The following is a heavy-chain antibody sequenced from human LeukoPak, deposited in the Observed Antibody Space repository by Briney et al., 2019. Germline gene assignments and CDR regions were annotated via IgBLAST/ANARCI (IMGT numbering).Heavy chain of an antibody. Sequence: PGGSLRLSCAASGFTFSSYGMSWVRQAPGKGLEWVSSISGSGGNVYYAGSVRGRFTISRDNSKNTLYLQMNSLRAEDTAVYYCARDLWSTSLDYWGQGTLVTVSS. J-gene: IGHJ4*02. D-gene: IGHD6-6*01. CDR1: GFTFSSYG. CDR2: ISGSGGNV. CDR3: ARDLWSTSLDY. V-gene: IGHV3-23*01.